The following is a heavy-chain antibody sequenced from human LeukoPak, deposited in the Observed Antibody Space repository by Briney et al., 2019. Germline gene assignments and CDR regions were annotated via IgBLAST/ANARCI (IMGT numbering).Heavy chain of an antibody. Sequence: SETLSLTCSVSGGSIRSSSYYWGWIRQPPGKGLEWIGTIYYSGNTYYNPSLKSRVSISVDTSKNQFSLKLSSVTAADTAVYYCARRMYYYGSGRGYYFDYWGQGTLVTVSS. V-gene: IGHV4-39*07. CDR1: GGSIRSSSYY. CDR3: ARRMYYYGSGRGYYFDY. J-gene: IGHJ4*02. CDR2: IYYSGNT. D-gene: IGHD3-10*01.